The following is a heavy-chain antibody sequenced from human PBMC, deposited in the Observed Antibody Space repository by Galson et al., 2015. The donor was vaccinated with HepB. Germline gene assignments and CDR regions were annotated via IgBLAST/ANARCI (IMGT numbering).Heavy chain of an antibody. CDR3: ARETVVVPAAMGSVDV. J-gene: IGHJ6*04. CDR2: INPSGGST. D-gene: IGHD2-2*01. V-gene: IGHV1-46*03. CDR1: GYTFTSYY. Sequence: QSGAEVKKPGESLRTSCKASGYTFTSYYMHWVRQAPGQGLEWMGIINPSGGSTSYAQKFQGRVTMTRDTSTSTVYMELSSLRSEDTAVYYCARETVVVPAAMGSVDVWGKGTTVTVSS.